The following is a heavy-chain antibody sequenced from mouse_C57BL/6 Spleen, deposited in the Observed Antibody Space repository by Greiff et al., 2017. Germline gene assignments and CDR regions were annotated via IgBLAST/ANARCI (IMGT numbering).Heavy chain of an antibody. J-gene: IGHJ3*01. CDR3: ARGGFAY. V-gene: IGHV1-64*01. CDR1: GYTFTSYW. Sequence: VQLLQPGAELVKPGASVKLSCKASGYTFTSYWMYWVKQRPGQGLEWIGMIHPGSGSTNYNEKFKGKATLTVDKSSSTGYMQLSSLTSEGSAVYYYARGGFAYWGQGTLVTVSA. CDR2: IHPGSGST.